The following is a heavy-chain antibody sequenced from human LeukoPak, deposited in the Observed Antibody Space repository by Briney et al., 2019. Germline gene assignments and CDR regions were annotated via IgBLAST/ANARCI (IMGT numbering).Heavy chain of an antibody. Sequence: ASVKVSCKASGYTFTSYDINWVRQATGQGLEWMGWMKPNSGNTGYAQKFQGRVTMTRNTSISTAYMELSSLRSEDTAVYYCAADRYCSSTSCLFAFDIWGQGTMVTVSS. D-gene: IGHD2-2*01. CDR3: AADRYCSSTSCLFAFDI. CDR2: MKPNSGNT. V-gene: IGHV1-8*01. J-gene: IGHJ3*02. CDR1: GYTFTSYD.